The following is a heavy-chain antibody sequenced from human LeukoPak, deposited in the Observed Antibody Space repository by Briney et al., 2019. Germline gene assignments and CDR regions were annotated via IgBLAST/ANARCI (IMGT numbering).Heavy chain of an antibody. Sequence: PGGSLRLSCVASGFTFSSYAMSWVRQAPGKGLEWVSVVSGGGHNTYYAHSVKGRFTMSRDNSKRTVYLQMNSLRAEDTAVYYCAKDRSSWYYPFDSWGQGTLVTVSS. D-gene: IGHD3-3*01. CDR2: VSGGGHNT. J-gene: IGHJ4*02. V-gene: IGHV3-23*01. CDR1: GFTFSSYA. CDR3: AKDRSSWYYPFDS.